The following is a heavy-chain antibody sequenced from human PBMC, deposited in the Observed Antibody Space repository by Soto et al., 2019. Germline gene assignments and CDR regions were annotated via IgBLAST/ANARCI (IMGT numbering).Heavy chain of an antibody. CDR1: GGTFSSYA. CDR2: IIPIFGTA. Sequence: TVKVSCKASGGTFSSYAISWVRQAPGQGLEWMGGIIPIFGTANYAQKFQGRVTITADESTSTAYMEPSSLRSEDTAVYYCARDKDFWSGYSTYYDSDYYYGMDVWGQGTTVTVSS. D-gene: IGHD3-3*01. CDR3: ARDKDFWSGYSTYYDSDYYYGMDV. V-gene: IGHV1-69*13. J-gene: IGHJ6*02.